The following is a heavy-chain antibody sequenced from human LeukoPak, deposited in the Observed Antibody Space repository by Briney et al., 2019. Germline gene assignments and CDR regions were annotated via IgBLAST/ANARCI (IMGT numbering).Heavy chain of an antibody. CDR2: IYYSGST. V-gene: IGHV4-59*06. D-gene: IGHD4-11*01. J-gene: IGHJ6*02. Sequence: PSETLSLTCTVSGGSISSYYWSWIRQHPGKGLEWIGYIYYSGSTYYNPSLKSRVTISVDTSKNQFSLKPSSVTAADTAVYYCAGLQSLAPYYYYYYGMDVWGQGTTATVSS. CDR3: AGLQSLAPYYYYYYGMDV. CDR1: GGSISSYY.